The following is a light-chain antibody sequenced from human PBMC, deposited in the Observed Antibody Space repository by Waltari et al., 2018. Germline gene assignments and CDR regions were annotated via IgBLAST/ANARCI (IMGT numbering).Light chain of an antibody. CDR1: DDVSNY. Sequence: DFQMTQSPYTLSASGGNRVTVTCPASDDVSNYLNWYQQKPGEAPKIFIYGASSLQSGVPSRFSCSESGTDFSLTITSLQPEDCATYYCQQTYVVPPAFGLGTKVEIK. V-gene: IGKV1-39*01. CDR2: GAS. CDR3: QQTYVVPPA. J-gene: IGKJ1*01.